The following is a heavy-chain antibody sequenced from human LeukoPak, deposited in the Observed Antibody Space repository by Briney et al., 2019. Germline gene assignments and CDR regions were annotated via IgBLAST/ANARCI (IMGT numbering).Heavy chain of an antibody. J-gene: IGHJ4*02. CDR3: ARDHDAPGSFYDY. D-gene: IGHD1-26*01. V-gene: IGHV3-48*02. CDR2: INSISQTI. CDR1: GFTFSSYE. Sequence: QPGGSLRLSCAASGFTFSSYEMNWVRQAPGRGLEWVSYINSISQTIYYADSVKGRFTISRDHAKHTLYLQMNGVRDEDTAVYYCARDHDAPGSFYDYWGQGTLVTVS.